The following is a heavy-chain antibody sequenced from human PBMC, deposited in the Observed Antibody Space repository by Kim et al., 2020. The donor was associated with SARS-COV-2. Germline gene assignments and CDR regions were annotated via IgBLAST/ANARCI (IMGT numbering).Heavy chain of an antibody. Sequence: GSADYVKGRFTISRDNAKNSLYLQMNSLRAEDTALYYCAKGMWELNYFDYWGQGTLVTVSS. V-gene: IGHV3-9*01. J-gene: IGHJ4*02. CDR3: AKGMWELNYFDY. D-gene: IGHD1-26*01.